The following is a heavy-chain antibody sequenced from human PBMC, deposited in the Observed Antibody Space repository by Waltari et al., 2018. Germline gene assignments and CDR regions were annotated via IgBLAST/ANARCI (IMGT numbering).Heavy chain of an antibody. D-gene: IGHD6-19*01. J-gene: IGHJ4*02. CDR2: IDDSSAYI. CDR1: GFTFSRYS. Sequence: EENLVESGGGLVKPGGSLRRSCAASGFTFSRYSRNWVRQAPGKGLGWGSSIDDSSAYIYYADLVKGRFTNSRDNAENSLYLQMDSLTAEDTAVYYCARGGRSGWYEGWGQGTLVTVSS. V-gene: IGHV3-21*01. CDR3: ARGGRSGWYEG.